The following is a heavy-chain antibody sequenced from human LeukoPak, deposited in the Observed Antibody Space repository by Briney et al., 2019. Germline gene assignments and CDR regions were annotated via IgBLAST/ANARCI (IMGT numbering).Heavy chain of an antibody. CDR2: INPNSGGT. CDR1: GYTFTGYY. J-gene: IGHJ6*03. CDR3: ATESEHYGYKVSDYYYYYMDV. Sequence: ASVKVSCKASGYTFTGYYMHWVRQAPGQGLEWMGWINPNSGGTNYAQKFQGRVTMTRDTSISTAYMELSRLRSDDTAVYYCATESEHYGYKVSDYYYYYMDVWGKGTTVTVSS. V-gene: IGHV1-2*02. D-gene: IGHD5-24*01.